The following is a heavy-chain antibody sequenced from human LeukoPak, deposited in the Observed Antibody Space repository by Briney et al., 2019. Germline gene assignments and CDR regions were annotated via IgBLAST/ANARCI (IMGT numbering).Heavy chain of an antibody. Sequence: GGSLRLSCTASGFTFSSYSMNWVRQAPGKGLEWVSSISTSSSYIYYADSVKGRFTISRDNSKNTLYLQMNSLRADDTAVYYCAIMVRGTSDYWGQGTLVTVSS. J-gene: IGHJ4*02. CDR1: GFTFSSYS. D-gene: IGHD3-10*01. CDR3: AIMVRGTSDY. V-gene: IGHV3-21*01. CDR2: ISTSSSYI.